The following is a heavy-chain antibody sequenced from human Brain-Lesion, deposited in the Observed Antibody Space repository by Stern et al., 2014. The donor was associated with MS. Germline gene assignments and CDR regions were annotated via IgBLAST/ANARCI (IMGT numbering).Heavy chain of an antibody. CDR2: IYYSGNT. Sequence: QVQLVESGPGLVKPSETLSLTCTVAGGSVSSTSYAWAWIRQPPGKGLEWIGTIYYSGNTYYSPSLKSRLTISLATSKNQFSLQLISVTAADTAVYYCAGEEDIRYCSGGSCTGNWFDPWGQGTLVTVSS. D-gene: IGHD2-15*01. J-gene: IGHJ5*02. CDR1: GGSVSSTSYA. V-gene: IGHV4-39*01. CDR3: AGEEDIRYCSGGSCTGNWFDP.